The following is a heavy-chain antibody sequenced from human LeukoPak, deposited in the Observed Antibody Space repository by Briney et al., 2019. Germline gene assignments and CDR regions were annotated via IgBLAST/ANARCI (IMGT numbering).Heavy chain of an antibody. V-gene: IGHV4-34*01. CDR1: GGSFSGYY. D-gene: IGHD6-6*01. Sequence: SETLSLTCAVYGGSFSGYYWSWIRQPPGKGLEWIGEINHSGSTNYNPSLKSRVTISVDTSKNQFSLKLSSVTAADTAVYYCARGRRSWGIAARVAGPFDYWGQGPLVTVSS. CDR2: INHSGST. CDR3: ARGRRSWGIAARVAGPFDY. J-gene: IGHJ4*02.